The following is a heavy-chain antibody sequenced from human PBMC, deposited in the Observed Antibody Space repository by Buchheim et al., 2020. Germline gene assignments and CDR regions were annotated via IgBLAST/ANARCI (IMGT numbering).Heavy chain of an antibody. CDR1: GASISSGTYY. CDR2: IYTSGRT. D-gene: IGHD4-23*01. J-gene: IGHJ6*02. V-gene: IGHV4-61*02. Sequence: QVQLQESGPGLVKPSQTLSLTCIVSGASISSGTYYWSWIRQPAGKGLEWIGRIYTSGRTNYNPSLKSRVTISLDTSKNQFSLKLSSVTAADTAVYYCASLMTTVVIDGLYYYGMDVWGQGTT. CDR3: ASLMTTVVIDGLYYYGMDV.